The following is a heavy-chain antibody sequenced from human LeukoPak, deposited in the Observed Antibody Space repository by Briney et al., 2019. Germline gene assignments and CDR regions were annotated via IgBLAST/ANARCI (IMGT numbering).Heavy chain of an antibody. CDR3: EKVWGSYSTGYFDY. V-gene: IGHV3-23*01. CDR2: ISGSGGSI. D-gene: IGHD1-26*01. CDR1: RFTFSSYA. Sequence: GGSLRLSCAASRFTFSSYAMNWVRQAPGKGLEWVSAISGSGGSIYYTDSVKGRFTISRDNSKNTLFLQMNSLRAEDTAVYYCEKVWGSYSTGYFDYWGQGTLVTVSS. J-gene: IGHJ4*02.